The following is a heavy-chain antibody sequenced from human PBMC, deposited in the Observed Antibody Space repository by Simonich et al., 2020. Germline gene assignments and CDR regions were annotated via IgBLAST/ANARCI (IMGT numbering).Heavy chain of an antibody. J-gene: IGHJ1*01. CDR1: GGSFSGYY. CDR3: ARGLRVAAAGTAFQH. Sequence: QVQLQQWGAGLLKPSETLSLTCAVYGGSFSGYYWSWIRQPPGKGLEWIGEINYRGTTNSNPPLTSRVTLSVDTPKNQFSPKLSSVTAADTAVYYCARGLRVAAAGTAFQHWGQGTLVTVSS. D-gene: IGHD6-13*01. CDR2: INYRGTT. V-gene: IGHV4-34*01.